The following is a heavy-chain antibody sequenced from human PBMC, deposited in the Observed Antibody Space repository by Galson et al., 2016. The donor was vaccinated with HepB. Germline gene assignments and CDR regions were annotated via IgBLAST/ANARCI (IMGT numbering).Heavy chain of an antibody. CDR2: ISPHSDDT. J-gene: IGHJ5*02. CDR3: ARDDDGHWCDP. CDR1: GYRFTAYY. Sequence: SVKVSCKASGYRFTAYYIHWGRRAPGQRREWMGRISPHSDDTHYAQRFQGRVTVTRDTSINTVYMEMRRLTYADTAIYYCARDDDGHWCDPWGQGTLVTVSS. V-gene: IGHV1-2*06. D-gene: IGHD3-3*01.